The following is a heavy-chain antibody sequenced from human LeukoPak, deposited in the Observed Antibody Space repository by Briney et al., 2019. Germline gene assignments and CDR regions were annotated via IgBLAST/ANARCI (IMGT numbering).Heavy chain of an antibody. CDR1: GDFISRYY. J-gene: IGHJ4*02. CDR3: ARENYDFWSGYSDY. Sequence: SETLSLTCTVSGDFISRYYWSWIRQSPGKGLEWIGYVYDRGGTNYNPSLKSRAIISADTSKNQFSLKVISVTAADTAVYYCARENYDFWSGYSDYWGQGTLVTVSS. CDR2: VYDRGGT. V-gene: IGHV4-59*01. D-gene: IGHD3-3*01.